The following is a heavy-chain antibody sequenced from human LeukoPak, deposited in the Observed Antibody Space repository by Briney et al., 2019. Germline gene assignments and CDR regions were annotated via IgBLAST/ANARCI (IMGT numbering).Heavy chain of an antibody. V-gene: IGHV1-24*01. D-gene: IGHD3-10*01. Sequence: ASVKVSCKVSGYTLTELSMHWVRQAPGKGLEWMGGFDPEGGETIYAQKFQGRVTMTEDTSTDTAYMELSSLRSEDTAVYYCATDRGSGSYNWFDPWGQGTLVAVSS. CDR1: GYTLTELS. CDR2: FDPEGGET. CDR3: ATDRGSGSYNWFDP. J-gene: IGHJ5*02.